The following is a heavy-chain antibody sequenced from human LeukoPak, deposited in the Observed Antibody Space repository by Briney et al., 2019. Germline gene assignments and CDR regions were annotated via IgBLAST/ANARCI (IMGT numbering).Heavy chain of an antibody. CDR2: IYYNGST. CDR1: GGSISSYY. Sequence: SETLSLTCTVSGGSISSYYWSWIRQPPGKVLEWIGYIYYNGSTNYNPSLKSRVTISVDTSKNQFSLKLSSVTAADTAVYYCARDLFITGALEYWGQGTLVTVSS. V-gene: IGHV4-59*01. CDR3: ARDLFITGALEY. J-gene: IGHJ4*02. D-gene: IGHD1-20*01.